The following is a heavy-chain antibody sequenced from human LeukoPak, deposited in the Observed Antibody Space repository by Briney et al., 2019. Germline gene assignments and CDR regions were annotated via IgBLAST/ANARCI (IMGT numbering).Heavy chain of an antibody. D-gene: IGHD3-10*01. CDR3: ASGGTMVRGVIFY. CDR1: GFTFSSYW. CDR2: INSDGSST. V-gene: IGHV3-74*01. J-gene: IGHJ4*02. Sequence: GGSLRLSCAASGFTFSSYWMLWVRQAPGKGLVWVSRINSDGSSTSYADSVKGRFTISRDNAKNTLYLQMNSLRAEDTAVYYCASGGTMVRGVIFYWGQGTLVTVSS.